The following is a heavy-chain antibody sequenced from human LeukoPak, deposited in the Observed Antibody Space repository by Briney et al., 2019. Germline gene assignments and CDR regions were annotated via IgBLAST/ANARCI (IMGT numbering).Heavy chain of an antibody. CDR1: GGSISSYY. V-gene: IGHV4-59*01. CDR2: IYYSGST. CDR3: ARGGSDIVVVPAAVSYYYYYYMDV. D-gene: IGHD2-2*01. Sequence: SETLSLTCTVSGGSISSYYWSWIRQPPGKGLEWIGYIYYSGSTNYNLSLKSRVTISVDTSKNQFSLKLSSVTAADTAVYYCARGGSDIVVVPAAVSYYYYYYMDVWGKGTTVTVSS. J-gene: IGHJ6*03.